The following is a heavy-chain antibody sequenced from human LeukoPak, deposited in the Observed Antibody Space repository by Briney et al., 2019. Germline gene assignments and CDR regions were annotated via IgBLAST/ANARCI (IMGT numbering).Heavy chain of an antibody. CDR1: GFTFSSYA. D-gene: IGHD5-18*01. CDR3: ARYSYGPQYFDY. CDR2: IYSGGST. J-gene: IGHJ4*02. V-gene: IGHV3-53*01. Sequence: TGGSLRLSCAASGFTFSSYATSWVRQAPGKGLEWVSVIYSGGSTYYADSVKGRFTISRDNSKNTLYLQMNSLRAEDTAVYYCARYSYGPQYFDYWGQGTLVTVSS.